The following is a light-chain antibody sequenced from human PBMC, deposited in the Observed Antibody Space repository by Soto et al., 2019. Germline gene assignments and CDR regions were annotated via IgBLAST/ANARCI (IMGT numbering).Light chain of an antibody. V-gene: IGKV4-1*01. Sequence: DIVMTQSPDSPAVSLGERATINCKSSQSVLYRSNSKNYLAWYQQKPGQPPRLLICWASTRESGVPDRFSGSGSGTDFTLTISSLQAEDVAVYYCQQYYSTPLTFGGGTKVEIK. J-gene: IGKJ4*01. CDR1: QSVLYRSNSKNY. CDR2: WAS. CDR3: QQYYSTPLT.